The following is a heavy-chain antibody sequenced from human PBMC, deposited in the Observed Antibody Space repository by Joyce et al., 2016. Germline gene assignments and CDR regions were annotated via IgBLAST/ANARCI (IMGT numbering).Heavy chain of an antibody. Sequence: QVQLVQSGTEEKKPGASVKISCTASGYTFTRYPLHWVRQAPGQRLQWMGWINPDNGNTKFAQNFQGRVTITRDTSASTVYMDLTSLRSEDTAVYYCARANWANWYFDLWGRGTLVTVSS. D-gene: IGHD7-27*01. CDR2: INPDNGNT. V-gene: IGHV1-3*05. CDR1: GYTFTRYP. J-gene: IGHJ2*01. CDR3: ARANWANWYFDL.